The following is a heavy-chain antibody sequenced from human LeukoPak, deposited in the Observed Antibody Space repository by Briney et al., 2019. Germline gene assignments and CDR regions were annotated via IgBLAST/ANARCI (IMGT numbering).Heavy chain of an antibody. Sequence: ASVKVSCKASGYTFTRYDINWVRQATGQGLEWMGWMNPNSGNTGYAQRFQGRVTITRNTSISTAYMALSSLRSEDTAMYYCARGRRMKGSGRTERYYYYYYMDVWGKGTTVTVSS. CDR2: MNPNSGNT. V-gene: IGHV1-8*03. D-gene: IGHD3-10*01. J-gene: IGHJ6*03. CDR1: GYTFTRYD. CDR3: ARGRRMKGSGRTERYYYYYYMDV.